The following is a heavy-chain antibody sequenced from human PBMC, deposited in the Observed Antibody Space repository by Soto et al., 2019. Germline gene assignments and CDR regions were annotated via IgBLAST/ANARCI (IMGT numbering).Heavy chain of an antibody. CDR3: AKAQSSIFRSGSGMDV. CDR2: ISYAGNNI. CDR1: GFTFRNFV. V-gene: IGHV3-30*18. J-gene: IGHJ6*02. D-gene: IGHD3-3*01. Sequence: PGGSLRLSFAASGFTFRNFVMHWVRPAPGKGLEWVAVISYAGNNIYYADSVKGRFTISRDNSGNTLYLEMSSLRGEDTAVYYFAKAQSSIFRSGSGMDVWGQGTTVTVSS.